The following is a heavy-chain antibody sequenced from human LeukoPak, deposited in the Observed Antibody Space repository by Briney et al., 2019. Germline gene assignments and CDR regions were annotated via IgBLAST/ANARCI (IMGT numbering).Heavy chain of an antibody. CDR3: AATNIKAVAGSHNWFDP. CDR1: GGSISSGGYY. Sequence: SETLSLTCTVSGGSISSGGYYWRWIRQHPGKGLEWIGYIYYSGSTYYNPSLKSRVTISVYTSKNQFSLKLSSVTAADTAVYYCAATNIKAVAGSHNWFDPWGQGTLVTVSS. J-gene: IGHJ5*02. V-gene: IGHV4-31*03. CDR2: IYYSGST. D-gene: IGHD6-19*01.